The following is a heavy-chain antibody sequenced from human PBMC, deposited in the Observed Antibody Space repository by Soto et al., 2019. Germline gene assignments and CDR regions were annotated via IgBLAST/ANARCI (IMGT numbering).Heavy chain of an antibody. V-gene: IGHV3-48*02. CDR3: ARVPSSGSYRSYSYFGMGV. J-gene: IGHJ6*02. Sequence: EVQLVESGGGLVQPGGSLRVSCAASGFTLRTYSLNWVRQAPGKRLEWISYISSSGSPIYYADSVKGRFTVSRDNAKNSLSLQMNTLRDEDTAVYYCARVPSSGSYRSYSYFGMGVWGPGTTVTVSS. D-gene: IGHD1-26*01. CDR2: ISSSGSPI. CDR1: GFTLRTYS.